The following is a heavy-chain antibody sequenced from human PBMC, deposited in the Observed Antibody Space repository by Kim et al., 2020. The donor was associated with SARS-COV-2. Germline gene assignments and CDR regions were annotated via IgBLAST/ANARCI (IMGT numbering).Heavy chain of an antibody. CDR2: IYTSGST. CDR3: ARGIVVVPAAIPNWFDP. J-gene: IGHJ5*02. CDR1: GGSISSGSYY. Sequence: SETLSLTCTVSGGSISSGSYYWSWIRQPAGKGLEWIGRIYTSGSTNYNPSLKSRVTISVDTSKNQFSLKLSSVTAADTAVYYCARGIVVVPAAIPNWFDPWGQGTLVTVSS. V-gene: IGHV4-61*02. D-gene: IGHD2-2*01.